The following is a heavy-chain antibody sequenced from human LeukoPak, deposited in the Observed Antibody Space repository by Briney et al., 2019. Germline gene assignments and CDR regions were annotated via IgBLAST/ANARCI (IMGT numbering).Heavy chain of an antibody. CDR1: GYSFTNYW. Sequence: GESLKISCKGVGYSFTNYWNGWVRQMPGKGMEWMGVIYPGDSRVRYNPSFQGQVTISVDKSVSTAYLQWISLKASDTAMYYCACRDLSSTWSYPWGQGTLVTVSS. CDR2: IYPGDSRV. CDR3: ACRDLSSTWSYP. D-gene: IGHD6-13*01. J-gene: IGHJ5*02. V-gene: IGHV5-51*01.